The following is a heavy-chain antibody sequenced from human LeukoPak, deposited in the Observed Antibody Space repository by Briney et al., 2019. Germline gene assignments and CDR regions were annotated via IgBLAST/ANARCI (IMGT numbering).Heavy chain of an antibody. V-gene: IGHV4-59*08. CDR1: GGSISSYY. CDR3: AAGRMITEVNALDY. CDR2: IYYSGIT. J-gene: IGHJ4*02. Sequence: SETLSLTCTVSGGSISSYYWSWIRHPPGKGLEWVGFIYYSGITTYNPSLKSRVTISVDTSRNQFSLKMNSMTAADTALYYCAAGRMITEVNALDYWGQGTLVTVSS. D-gene: IGHD3-22*01.